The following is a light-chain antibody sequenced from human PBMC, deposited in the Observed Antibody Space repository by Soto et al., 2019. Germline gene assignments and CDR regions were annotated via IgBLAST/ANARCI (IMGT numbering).Light chain of an antibody. V-gene: IGKV1-39*01. CDR2: AAS. CDR3: QQSYSTPWT. J-gene: IGKJ1*01. Sequence: DIQMTQSPSSLSASVGDRVTITCRASQSMSSYLNWYQQKPGKDPKLLIYAASSLQSGVPSRFTGSGSGTDFTLTISSLQPQDFATYYCQQSYSTPWTFGQGTKVEIK. CDR1: QSMSSY.